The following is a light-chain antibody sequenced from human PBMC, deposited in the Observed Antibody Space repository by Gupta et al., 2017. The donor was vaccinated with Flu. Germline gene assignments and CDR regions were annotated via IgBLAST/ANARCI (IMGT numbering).Light chain of an antibody. V-gene: IGLV2-11*01. Sequence: QSALTQPRSVSGSPGQSVAISCTGTSSDVGAYNYVSWYQQHPGKAPKLIIYDVYKRPSGVPDRFTGSKSGNTASLTIAGLQPEDEADYHCCSCGAASFFGGGTKLTVL. J-gene: IGLJ2*01. CDR1: SSDVGAYNY. CDR3: CSCGAASF. CDR2: DVY.